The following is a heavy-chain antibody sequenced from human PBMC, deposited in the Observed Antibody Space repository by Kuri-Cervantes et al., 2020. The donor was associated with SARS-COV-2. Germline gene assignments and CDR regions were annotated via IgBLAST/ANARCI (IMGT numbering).Heavy chain of an antibody. V-gene: IGHV3-48*01. CDR1: GFTFSSYS. Sequence: GESLKISCAASGFTFSSYSIHWVRQAPGEGREWVSYISSSSSTIKYADSVKGRFTISRDNAKNTLYLQMNSLRAEDTAVYYCARGCGELPFDYWGQGTLVTVSS. D-gene: IGHD3-10*01. CDR2: ISSSSSTI. J-gene: IGHJ4*02. CDR3: ARGCGELPFDY.